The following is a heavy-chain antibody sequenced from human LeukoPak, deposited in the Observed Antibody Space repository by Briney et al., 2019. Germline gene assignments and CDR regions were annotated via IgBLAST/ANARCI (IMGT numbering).Heavy chain of an antibody. CDR3: ARSPSNWFDP. V-gene: IGHV1-2*02. Sequence: ASVKDSCKASGYTFTSYGISWVRQAPGQGLEWMGWINPNSGGTNYAQKFQGRVTMTGDTSISTACMELSSLRSDDTAVYYCARSPSNWFDPWGQGTLVTVSS. J-gene: IGHJ5*02. CDR1: GYTFTSYG. CDR2: INPNSGGT.